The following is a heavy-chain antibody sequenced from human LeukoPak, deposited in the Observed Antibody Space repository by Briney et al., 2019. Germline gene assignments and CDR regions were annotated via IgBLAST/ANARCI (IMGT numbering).Heavy chain of an antibody. J-gene: IGHJ4*02. CDR2: INHSGST. Sequence: SETLSLTCAVYGGSFGGYYWSWIRQPPGKGLEWTGEINHSGSTNYNPSLKSRVTISVDTSKNQFSLKLSSVTAADTAVYYCARGRYSSGWYTRSLDYWGQGILVTVSS. D-gene: IGHD6-19*01. CDR1: GGSFGGYY. CDR3: ARGRYSSGWYTRSLDY. V-gene: IGHV4-34*01.